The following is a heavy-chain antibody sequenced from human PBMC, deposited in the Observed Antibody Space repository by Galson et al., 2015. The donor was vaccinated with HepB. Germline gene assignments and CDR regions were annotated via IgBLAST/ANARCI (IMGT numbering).Heavy chain of an antibody. Sequence: PALVKPTQTLTLTCTFSGFSLSTSGMCVSWIRQPPGKALEWLVRIDWGDDKYYSTSLKTRLTISKDTSKNQVVLTMTNMDPVDTATYYCARNHYYDSSGYPLADAFDIWGQGTMVTVSS. D-gene: IGHD3-22*01. CDR2: IDWGDDK. CDR1: GFSLSTSGMC. CDR3: ARNHYYDSSGYPLADAFDI. V-gene: IGHV2-70*11. J-gene: IGHJ3*02.